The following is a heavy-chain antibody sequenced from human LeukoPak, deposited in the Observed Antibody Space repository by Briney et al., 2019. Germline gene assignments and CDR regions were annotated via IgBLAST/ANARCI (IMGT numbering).Heavy chain of an antibody. CDR3: GRDYPEDYYDSSGNFDY. Sequence: SQTLSLTCAISGDSVSSNSAAWNWIRQSPSRGLEWLGRTYYRSKWYNDYAVSVKSRITINPDTSKNQFSLQLNSVTPEDTAVYYCGRDYPEDYYDSSGNFDYWGQGTLVTVSS. V-gene: IGHV6-1*01. CDR2: TYYRSKWYN. CDR1: GDSVSSNSAA. J-gene: IGHJ4*02. D-gene: IGHD3-22*01.